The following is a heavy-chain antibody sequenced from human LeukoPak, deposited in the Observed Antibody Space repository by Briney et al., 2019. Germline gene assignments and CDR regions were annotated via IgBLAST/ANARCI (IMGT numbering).Heavy chain of an antibody. V-gene: IGHV4-4*07. Sequence: PSETLSLTCTVSGGSISSYYWSWIRQPAGKGLEWIGRIYTSGSTNYNPSLKSRVTMSVDTSKNQFSLKLSSVPAADTAVYYCAAGSGSPYYYYYGMDVWGQGTTVPVSS. J-gene: IGHJ6*02. CDR1: GGSISSYY. D-gene: IGHD3-10*01. CDR2: IYTSGST. CDR3: AAGSGSPYYYYYGMDV.